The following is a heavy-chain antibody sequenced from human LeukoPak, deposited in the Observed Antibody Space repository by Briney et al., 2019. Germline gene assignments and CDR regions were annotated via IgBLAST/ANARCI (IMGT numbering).Heavy chain of an antibody. D-gene: IGHD2-21*01. CDR1: GFTFSFYW. CDR3: ARHIETYYDY. J-gene: IGHJ4*02. CDR2: INQDGSEK. Sequence: PGGSLRLSCAASGFTFSFYWMSWVRQARGKGLEWVANINQDGSEKYYVDSVKGRFTISRDNAKNSLSLQMNSLRAEDTAVYYCARHIETYYDYWGQGTLVTVSS. V-gene: IGHV3-7*01.